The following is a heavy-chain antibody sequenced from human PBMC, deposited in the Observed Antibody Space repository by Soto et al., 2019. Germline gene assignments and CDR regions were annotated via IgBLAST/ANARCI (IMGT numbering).Heavy chain of an antibody. V-gene: IGHV3-48*01. J-gene: IGHJ4*02. Sequence: GGSLRLSCAASGFTFSSYSMNWVRQAPGKGLEWVSYISSSSSTIYYADSVKGRFTISRDNAKNSLYLQMNSLRAEDTAVYYCARGPLECFDYWGQGTLVTVSS. CDR3: ARGPLECFDY. CDR1: GFTFSSYS. CDR2: ISSSSSTI. D-gene: IGHD3-3*01.